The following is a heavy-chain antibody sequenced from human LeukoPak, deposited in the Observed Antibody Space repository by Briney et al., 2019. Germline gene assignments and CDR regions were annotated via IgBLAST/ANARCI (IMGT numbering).Heavy chain of an antibody. CDR1: GGSISSYY. J-gene: IGHJ4*02. Sequence: SSETLSLTCTVSGGSISSYYWSWIRQPPGKGLEWIGYIYYTGSTDYNPSLKSRVAISVDTSKNQFSLKLSSVTAADTAVYYCARGSKAAPGAFDYWGQGTLVTVSS. D-gene: IGHD6-13*01. V-gene: IGHV4-59*01. CDR3: ARGSKAAPGAFDY. CDR2: IYYTGST.